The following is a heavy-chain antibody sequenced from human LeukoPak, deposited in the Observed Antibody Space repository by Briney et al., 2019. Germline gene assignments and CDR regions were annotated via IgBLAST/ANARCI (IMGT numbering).Heavy chain of an antibody. J-gene: IGHJ4*02. V-gene: IGHV4-34*01. CDR3: ASGSKSGPKVYMVRGIIRPDY. CDR2: INHRGNT. Sequence: SETLSLTCALYGGPFSGYYWSGIRQPPGKGLEWIGEINHRGNTNNNPSLKSRITLSVDTSKNQFSLRLSSVTAADTAVYYCASGSKSGPKVYMVRGIIRPDYWGKGTLVTVSS. D-gene: IGHD3-10*01. CDR1: GGPFSGYY.